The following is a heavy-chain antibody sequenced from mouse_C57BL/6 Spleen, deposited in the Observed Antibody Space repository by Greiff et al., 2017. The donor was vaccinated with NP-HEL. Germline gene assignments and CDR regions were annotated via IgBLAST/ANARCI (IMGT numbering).Heavy chain of an antibody. CDR3: ARGSGTLYYYAMDY. D-gene: IGHD4-1*01. J-gene: IGHJ4*01. V-gene: IGHV5-4*03. Sequence: DVKLVESGGGLVKPGGSLKLSCAASGFTFSSYAMSWVRQTPEKRLEWVATISAGGSYTYYPDNVKGRFTITRDNAKNNLYLQMSQLKSEDTAMYYCARGSGTLYYYAMDYWGQGTSVTVSS. CDR2: ISAGGSYT. CDR1: GFTFSSYA.